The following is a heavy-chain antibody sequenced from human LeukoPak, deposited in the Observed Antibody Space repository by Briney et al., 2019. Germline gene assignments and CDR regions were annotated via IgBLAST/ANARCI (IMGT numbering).Heavy chain of an antibody. CDR3: ARLSSSGYSNWFDP. V-gene: IGHV4-59*08. CDR1: GGSISSYY. CDR2: IYNSGRT. D-gene: IGHD4-11*01. Sequence: SETLSLTCTVSGGSISSYYWSWIRQPPGKGLEWIGYIYNSGRTNYNPSLKSRVTISVDTSKNQFSLKLSSVTAADTAVYYCARLSSSGYSNWFDPWGQGTLVTVSS. J-gene: IGHJ5*02.